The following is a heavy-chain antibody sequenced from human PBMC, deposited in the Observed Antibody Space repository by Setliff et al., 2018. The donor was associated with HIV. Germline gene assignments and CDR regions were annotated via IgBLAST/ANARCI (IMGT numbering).Heavy chain of an antibody. D-gene: IGHD3-22*01. J-gene: IGHJ4*02. CDR2: INSDGRS. CDR1: GFTLSDYW. CDR3: ARGYYYDSSGYIDY. V-gene: IGHV3-74*01. Sequence: PGGSLRLSCAASGFTLSDYWMHWVRQAPGKGLVWVSRINSDGRSNYADSMKGRFTISRDNAKNSLYLQMNSLRAEDTAVYYCARGYYYDSSGYIDYWGQGTLVTVSS.